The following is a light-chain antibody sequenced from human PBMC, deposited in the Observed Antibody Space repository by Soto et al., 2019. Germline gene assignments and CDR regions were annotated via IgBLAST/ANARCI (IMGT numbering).Light chain of an antibody. J-gene: IGLJ1*01. CDR3: CSYAGSYTHV. Sequence: QSALTQPRSVSGSPGQSVTISCTGTSSDVGTYTYVSWYQQHPGKAPKLIIYDVIKRPSGVPDRFSGSKSVNTASLTISGLQAEDEADYYCCSYAGSYTHVFGTGTKLTVL. CDR1: SSDVGTYTY. V-gene: IGLV2-11*01. CDR2: DVI.